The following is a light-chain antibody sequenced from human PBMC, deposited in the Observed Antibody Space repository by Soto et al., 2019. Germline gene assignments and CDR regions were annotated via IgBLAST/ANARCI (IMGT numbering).Light chain of an antibody. CDR3: ATWDDSLNVV. CDR1: SSNIASNS. V-gene: IGLV1-44*01. CDR2: GNH. J-gene: IGLJ3*02. Sequence: QAVVTQPPSASGTPGQRVTISCSGSSSNIASNSVNWYQQLPRTAPKLLIYGNHERPSGVPERFSGSKSGTSASLAISGLQSDDEADYYCATWDDSLNVVFGGGTKLTVL.